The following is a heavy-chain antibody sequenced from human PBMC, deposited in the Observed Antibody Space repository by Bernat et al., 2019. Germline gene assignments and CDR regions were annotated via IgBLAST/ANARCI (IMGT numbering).Heavy chain of an antibody. Sequence: QVQLVQSGAEVKKPGASVKVSCKASGYTFTGYYMHWVRQAPGQGLEWMGWINPNRGGTNYAQKCQGWVTMTRDTSISTAYMELSRLRSDETAVYYCARSRQYSSSSGYYYGMDVWGQGTTVTVSS. V-gene: IGHV1-2*04. CDR3: ARSRQYSSSSGYYYGMDV. CDR1: GYTFTGYY. CDR2: INPNRGGT. D-gene: IGHD6-6*01. J-gene: IGHJ6*02.